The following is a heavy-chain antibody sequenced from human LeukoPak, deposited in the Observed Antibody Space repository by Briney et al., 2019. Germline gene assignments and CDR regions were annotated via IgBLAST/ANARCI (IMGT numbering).Heavy chain of an antibody. V-gene: IGHV7-4-1*02. D-gene: IGHD6-13*01. CDR3: AIIAAAGTLNYFDY. CDR2: INTNTGNP. J-gene: IGHJ4*02. Sequence: ASMKVPCKASGYTFTSYAMNWVRQAPGQGLEWVGWINTNTGNPTYAQGFTGRFVFSLDTSVSTAYLQISSLKAEDTAVYYCAIIAAAGTLNYFDYWGQGTLVTVSS. CDR1: GYTFTSYA.